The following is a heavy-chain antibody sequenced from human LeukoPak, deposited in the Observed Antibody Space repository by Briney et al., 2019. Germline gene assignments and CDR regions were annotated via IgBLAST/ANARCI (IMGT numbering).Heavy chain of an antibody. Sequence: SVKVSCKASGGTFSSYAISWVRQAPGQGLEWMGGIIPIFGTANYAQKFQGRVTMTTDTSTSTAYMELRSLRSDDTAVYYCARLLWYSSWSHIDYWGQGTLVTVSS. CDR3: ARLLWYSSWSHIDY. CDR1: GGTFSSYA. J-gene: IGHJ4*02. CDR2: IIPIFGTA. V-gene: IGHV1-69*05. D-gene: IGHD6-6*01.